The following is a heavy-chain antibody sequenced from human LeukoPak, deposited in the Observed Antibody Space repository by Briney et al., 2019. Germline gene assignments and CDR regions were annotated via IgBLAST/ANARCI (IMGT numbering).Heavy chain of an antibody. CDR1: GDTFISYP. CDR2: IDTGNGNT. V-gene: IGHV1-3*04. D-gene: IGHD6-13*01. J-gene: IGHJ4*02. CDR3: ARVGGSWPFDY. Sequence: GASVKVSCKASGDTFISYPMHWVRQAPGQRLEWMGWIDTGNGNTKYSQKFQDRVTITRDTSANTAYMELSSLRSEDTAVYFCARVGGSWPFDYWGQGSLVTVSS.